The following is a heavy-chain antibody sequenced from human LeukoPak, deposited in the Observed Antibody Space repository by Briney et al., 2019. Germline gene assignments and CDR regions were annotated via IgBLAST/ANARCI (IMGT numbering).Heavy chain of an antibody. CDR3: ARGVREKNRGFLLYYYYYMDV. CDR2: IFYSGST. Sequence: PSETLSLTCTVSGGSISTSSYYWGWVRQPPGKGLEWIGNIFYSGSTYYSPSLKSRVTISLDTSRNQFSLNLSSVTAADTAVYYCARGVREKNRGFLLYYYYYMDVWGKGTTVAISS. V-gene: IGHV4-39*07. CDR1: GGSISTSSYY. D-gene: IGHD3-10*01. J-gene: IGHJ6*03.